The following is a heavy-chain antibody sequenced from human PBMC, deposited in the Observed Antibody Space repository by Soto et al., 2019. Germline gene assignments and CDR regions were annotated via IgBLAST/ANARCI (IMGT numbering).Heavy chain of an antibody. V-gene: IGHV1-18*04. CDR1: GYTFTSYG. CDR3: ARVGYDFWSGYSTWFDP. J-gene: IGHJ5*02. D-gene: IGHD3-3*01. CDR2: ISAYNGNT. Sequence: ASVKVSCKASGYTFTSYGISWVRQAPGQGLEWMGWISAYNGNTNYAQKLQGRVTMTTDTSTSTAYMELRSLRSDDTVVYYCARVGYDFWSGYSTWFDPWGQGTLVTVSS.